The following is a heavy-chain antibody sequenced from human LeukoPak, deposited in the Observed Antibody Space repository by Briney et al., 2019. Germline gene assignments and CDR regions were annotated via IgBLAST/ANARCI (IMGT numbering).Heavy chain of an antibody. CDR1: DDSISRSSYH. Sequence: SETLSLTCTVSDDSISRSSYHWGWIRQPPGKGLEWIGSIYYTGTTYYNPSLESRVAIFVDTSKNQFSLKLSSVTAADTAVYYCARGENLYYYGSGRRYYFDYWGQGTLVTVSS. CDR2: IYYTGTT. J-gene: IGHJ4*02. D-gene: IGHD3-10*01. V-gene: IGHV4-39*07. CDR3: ARGENLYYYGSGRRYYFDY.